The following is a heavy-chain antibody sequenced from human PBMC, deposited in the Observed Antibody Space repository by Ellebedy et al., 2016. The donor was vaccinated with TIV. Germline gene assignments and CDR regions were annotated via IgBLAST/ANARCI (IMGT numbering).Heavy chain of an antibody. V-gene: IGHV1-8*02. J-gene: IGHJ6*02. Sequence: ASVKVSCKASGYTFISYDINWVRQATGQGLEWMGWMNPNSGNTGYAQKFQGRVTMTRNTSISTAYMELSSLRSEDTAVYYCARERRYCTGGYCYSGGMDVWGQGTTVTVS. CDR1: GYTFISYD. D-gene: IGHD2-8*02. CDR3: ARERRYCTGGYCYSGGMDV. CDR2: MNPNSGNT.